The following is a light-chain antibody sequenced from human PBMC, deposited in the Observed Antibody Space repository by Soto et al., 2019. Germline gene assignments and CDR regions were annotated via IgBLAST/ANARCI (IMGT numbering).Light chain of an antibody. Sequence: QAVVTQEPSMTVSPGGTVTLTCGSSTGGVTSGHWPYWFQQKAGQAPRTLIYDATNKHSWTPARFAGSLLGGKAALTLSGEQPGGEGDNYRSPSFSGTVVSGGVT. CDR1: TGGVTSGHW. J-gene: IGLJ2*01. V-gene: IGLV7-46*01. CDR3: SPSFSGTVV. CDR2: DAT.